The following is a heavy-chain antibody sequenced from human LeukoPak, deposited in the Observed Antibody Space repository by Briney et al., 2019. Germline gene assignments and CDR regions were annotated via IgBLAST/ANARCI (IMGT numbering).Heavy chain of an antibody. CDR2: IKSKTDGGTT. D-gene: IGHD3-10*01. J-gene: IGHJ6*02. CDR1: GFTFRNAW. Sequence: GGSLRLSCAASGFTFRNAWMSWVRQAPGKGLEWGGRIKSKTDGGTTDYTAPVKGRFTISRDDSKNTLYLQMNSLKTEDTAVYYCTTGPFDYYGSASYLANGMDVWGQGTTVTVSS. V-gene: IGHV3-15*01. CDR3: TTGPFDYYGSASYLANGMDV.